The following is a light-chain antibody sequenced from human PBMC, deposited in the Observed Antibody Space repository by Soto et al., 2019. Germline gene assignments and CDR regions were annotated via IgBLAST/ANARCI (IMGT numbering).Light chain of an antibody. V-gene: IGLV2-11*01. J-gene: IGLJ2*01. CDR2: DIN. Sequence: QSALTQPRSVSGSPGQSVTISCTGTSTDVGGYNYVSWYQQHPDKAPKFILYDINKRPSGVPDRFSGSRSGNTASLTISGLQPEDAADYYCCSYAGSYTGVFGGGTKLTVL. CDR1: STDVGGYNY. CDR3: CSYAGSYTGV.